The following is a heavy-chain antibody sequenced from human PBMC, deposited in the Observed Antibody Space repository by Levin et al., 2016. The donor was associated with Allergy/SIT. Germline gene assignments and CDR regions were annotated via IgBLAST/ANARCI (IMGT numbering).Heavy chain of an antibody. CDR2: IYYSGST. CDR3: ARDRFMVRGVIGPNWFDP. J-gene: IGHJ5*02. Sequence: SETLSLTCTVSGGSVSSGSYYWSWIRQPPGKGLEWIGYIYYSGSTNYNPSLKSRVTISVDTSKNQFSLKLSSVTAADTAVYYCARDRFMVRGVIGPNWFDPWGQGTLVTVSS. CDR1: GGSVSSGSYY. V-gene: IGHV4-61*01. D-gene: IGHD3-10*01.